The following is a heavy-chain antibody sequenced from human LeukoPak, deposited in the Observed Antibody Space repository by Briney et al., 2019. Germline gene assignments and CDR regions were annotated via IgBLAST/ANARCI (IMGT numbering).Heavy chain of an antibody. CDR1: GYSFTSYW. CDR2: IYPGDSDT. CDR3: ARQVGHDSSGYYYGY. V-gene: IGHV5-51*01. Sequence: GESLKISCKGSGYSFTSYWIGWVRQMPGKGLEWVGIIYPGDSDTRYSPSFQGQVTISVDRSISTAYLQWSTLKASDTAMYYCARQVGHDSSGYYYGYWGQGTLVTVSS. J-gene: IGHJ4*02. D-gene: IGHD3-22*01.